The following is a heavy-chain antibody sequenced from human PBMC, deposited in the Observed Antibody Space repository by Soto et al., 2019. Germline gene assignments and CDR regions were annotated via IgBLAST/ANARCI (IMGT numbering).Heavy chain of an antibody. Sequence: QVQLVESGGGVVQPGRSLRLSCAASGVTFSSYSMHWVRQAPGKGLEWVAVISYDGSNEFYADSVKGRFTISRDNSKNTLYLQMNSLRAEDTAVYYCAREHCISTCCNTRDLGGMDVWGQGTTVTVSS. CDR1: GVTFSSYS. V-gene: IGHV3-30-3*01. CDR3: AREHCISTCCNTRDLGGMDV. D-gene: IGHD2-2*02. J-gene: IGHJ6*02. CDR2: ISYDGSNE.